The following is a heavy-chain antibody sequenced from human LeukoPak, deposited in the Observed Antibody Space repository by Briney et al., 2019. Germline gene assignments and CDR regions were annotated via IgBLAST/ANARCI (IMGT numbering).Heavy chain of an antibody. CDR3: ASSPLAARPKLDY. Sequence: GGSLRLSCAASEFTFSNYAMNWVRQAPGKRPEWVSGISSGGGSIYYADSVKGRFTISRDNSKNTLYLQMNSLRAEDTAVYYCASSPLAARPKLDYWGQGTLVTVSS. J-gene: IGHJ4*02. CDR2: ISSGGGSI. D-gene: IGHD6-6*01. V-gene: IGHV3-23*01. CDR1: EFTFSNYA.